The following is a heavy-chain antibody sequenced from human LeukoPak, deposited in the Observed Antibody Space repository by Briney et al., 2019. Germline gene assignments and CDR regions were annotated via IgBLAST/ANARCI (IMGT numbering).Heavy chain of an antibody. CDR3: ARLKGRDSSGPEVY. J-gene: IGHJ4*02. Sequence: PGGSLRLSCAASGITFSSYSMNWVRQVPGQGLEWVSYISSSSSTIYYADSVKGRLTISRDNAKNSLYLQMNSLRAEDTAVYYCARLKGRDSSGPEVYWGQGTLVTVSS. V-gene: IGHV3-48*01. CDR1: GITFSSYS. D-gene: IGHD3-22*01. CDR2: ISSSSSTI.